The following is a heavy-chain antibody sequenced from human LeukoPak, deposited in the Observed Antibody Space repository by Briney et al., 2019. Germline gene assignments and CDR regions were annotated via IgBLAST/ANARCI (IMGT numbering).Heavy chain of an antibody. J-gene: IGHJ6*03. CDR2: IRSKAYGGTT. Sequence: GGSLRLSCTASGFTFGDYAMSWVRQAPGKGLEWVGFIRSKAYGGTTEYAASVKGRFTISRDDSKSIAYLQMNSLKTEDTAVYYCTRHSRYGYYYMDVWGKGTTVTVSS. D-gene: IGHD1-14*01. CDR3: TRHSRYGYYYMDV. CDR1: GFTFGDYA. V-gene: IGHV3-49*04.